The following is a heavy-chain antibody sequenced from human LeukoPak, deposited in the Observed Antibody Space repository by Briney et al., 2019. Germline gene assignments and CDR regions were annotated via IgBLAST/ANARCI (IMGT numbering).Heavy chain of an antibody. CDR1: GYTFIAYY. D-gene: IGHD6-13*01. Sequence: ASVKVSCKASGYTFIAYYMHWVRQAPGQGLEWMGWVNPASGGTKYAQKFQGRVTMTTDTSTSTAYMELRSLRSDDTAVYYCARRAVGGQLAIHYFDYWGQGTLVTVSS. CDR2: VNPASGGT. CDR3: ARRAVGGQLAIHYFDY. J-gene: IGHJ4*02. V-gene: IGHV1-2*02.